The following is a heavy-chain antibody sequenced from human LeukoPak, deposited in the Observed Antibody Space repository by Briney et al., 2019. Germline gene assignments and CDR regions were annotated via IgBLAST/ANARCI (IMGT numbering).Heavy chain of an antibody. CDR2: INPSGGST. J-gene: IGHJ4*02. Sequence: ASVKVSCKASGYTFTSYYMHWVRQAPGQGLEWMGIINPSGGSTSYAQKLQGRVTMTRDTSTSTVYMELSSLRSEDTAVYYCARAFESYYYDSSGSEHGDYWGQGTLVTVSS. D-gene: IGHD3-22*01. CDR3: ARAFESYYYDSSGSEHGDY. V-gene: IGHV1-46*01. CDR1: GYTFTSYY.